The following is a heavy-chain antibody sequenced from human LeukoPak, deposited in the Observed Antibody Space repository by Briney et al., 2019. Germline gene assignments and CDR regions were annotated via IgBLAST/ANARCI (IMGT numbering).Heavy chain of an antibody. D-gene: IGHD3-9*01. J-gene: IGHJ6*02. CDR1: GYTFTSYD. V-gene: IGHV1-8*01. CDR3: AREAELRYFDWLLNYYYGMDV. Sequence: ASVKVSCKASGYTFTSYDINWVRQATGQGLEWMGWMNPNSGNTGYAQKFQGRVTMTRNTSISTAYMELSSLRSEDTAVHYCAREAELRYFDWLLNYYYGMDVWGQGTTVTVSS. CDR2: MNPNSGNT.